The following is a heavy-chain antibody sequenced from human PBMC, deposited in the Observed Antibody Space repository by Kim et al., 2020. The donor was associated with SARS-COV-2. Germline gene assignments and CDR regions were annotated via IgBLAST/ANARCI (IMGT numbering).Heavy chain of an antibody. V-gene: IGHV3-23*03. CDR3: AKDLFGRHDYGDYGIDC. CDR2: IYSGGSST. D-gene: IGHD4-17*01. J-gene: IGHJ4*02. Sequence: GGSLRLSCAASGFTFSSYAMSWVRQAPGKGLEWVSVIYSGGSSTYYADSVKGRFTISRDNSKNTLYLQMNSLRAEDTAVYYCAKDLFGRHDYGDYGIDCWGQGTLVTVSS. CDR1: GFTFSSYA.